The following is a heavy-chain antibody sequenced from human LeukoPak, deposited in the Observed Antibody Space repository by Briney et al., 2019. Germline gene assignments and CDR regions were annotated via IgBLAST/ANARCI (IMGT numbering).Heavy chain of an antibody. V-gene: IGHV3-23*01. CDR1: GFTFSSYA. CDR2: ISGSGGST. Sequence: QPGGSLRLSCAASGFTFSSYAMTWVRQAPGKGLEWVSSISGSGGSTSYADSVKGRFTIFRDNSKNTLYLQMNSLRAEDTAVYFCAKANRITMIVPLDYWGQGTLVTVSS. J-gene: IGHJ4*02. CDR3: AKANRITMIVPLDY. D-gene: IGHD3-22*01.